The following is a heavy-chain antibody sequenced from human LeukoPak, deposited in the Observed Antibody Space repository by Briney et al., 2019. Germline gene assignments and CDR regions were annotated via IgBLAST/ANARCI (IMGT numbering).Heavy chain of an antibody. CDR2: INHSGST. CDR1: GGSFSGYY. Sequence: SETLSLTCAVYGGSFSGYYWSWIRQPPGKGLEWIGEINHSGSTNYNPSLKSRVTISVDKSKNQFSLKLSSVTAADTAVYYCARVTSRLGWFDPWGQGTLVTVSS. V-gene: IGHV4-34*01. CDR3: ARVTSRLGWFDP. J-gene: IGHJ5*02. D-gene: IGHD1-14*01.